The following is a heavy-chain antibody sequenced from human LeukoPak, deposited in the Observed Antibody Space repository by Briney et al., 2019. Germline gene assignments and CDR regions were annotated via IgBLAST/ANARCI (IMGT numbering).Heavy chain of an antibody. J-gene: IGHJ4*02. CDR2: IYQSGST. D-gene: IGHD1-1*01. Sequence: SETLSLTCSVSGGSISSSNWWSWVRQPPGKGLEWIGEIYQSGSTNYNPTLKSRVTMSVDKSRNQFSLSLTSVTAADTAVYYCARDKSGTTQGDSDYWGQGTLVTVSS. V-gene: IGHV4-4*02. CDR3: ARDKSGTTQGDSDY. CDR1: GGSISSSNW.